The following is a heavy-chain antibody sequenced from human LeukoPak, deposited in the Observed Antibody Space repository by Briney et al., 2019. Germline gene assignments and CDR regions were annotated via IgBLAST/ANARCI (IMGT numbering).Heavy chain of an antibody. CDR1: GGSISSGTHY. CDR3: ARQKLYYDFWSGYYPFDY. Sequence: SETLSLTCTVSGGSISSGTHYWSWIRQPAGKGLEWIGRIYTSGSTNYNPSLKSRVTISVDTSKNQFSLKLSSVTAADTAVYYCARQKLYYDFWSGYYPFDYWGQGTLVTVSS. J-gene: IGHJ4*02. V-gene: IGHV4-61*02. D-gene: IGHD3-3*01. CDR2: IYTSGST.